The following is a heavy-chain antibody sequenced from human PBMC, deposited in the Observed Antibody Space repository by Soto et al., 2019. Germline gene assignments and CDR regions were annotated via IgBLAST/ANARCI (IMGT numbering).Heavy chain of an antibody. J-gene: IGHJ6*02. CDR3: ARERWFGELLHDYYYYGMDV. D-gene: IGHD3-10*01. V-gene: IGHV3-33*01. CDR1: GFTFSSYG. Sequence: QVQLVESGGGVVQPGRSLRLSCAASGFTFSSYGMHWVRQAPGKGLEWVAVIWYDGSNKYYADSVKGRFTISRDNSKNTLYLQMNSLRAEDTAVYYCARERWFGELLHDYYYYGMDVWGQGTTVTVSS. CDR2: IWYDGSNK.